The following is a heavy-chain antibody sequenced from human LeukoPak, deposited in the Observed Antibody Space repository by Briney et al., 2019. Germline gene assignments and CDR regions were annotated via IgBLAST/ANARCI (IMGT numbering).Heavy chain of an antibody. J-gene: IGHJ4*02. V-gene: IGHV4-39*01. CDR3: ARPSTYGGYDFDY. CDR2: LYYTGST. D-gene: IGHD5-12*01. CDR1: GASISRNFYY. Sequence: PSETLSLTCAVSGASISRNFYYWGWIRQPPGKGLEWIGTLYYTGSTYYNPSLQSRVTISVDTSKAQFALKLTSVTAADTAVYYCARPSTYGGYDFDYWGQGTLVTVSS.